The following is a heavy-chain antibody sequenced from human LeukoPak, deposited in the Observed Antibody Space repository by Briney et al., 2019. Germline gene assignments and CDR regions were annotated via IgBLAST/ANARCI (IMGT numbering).Heavy chain of an antibody. D-gene: IGHD2-15*01. CDR3: AARPGEVAVPYDY. CDR2: INSDGSST. CDR1: GFTFSSYW. Sequence: PGGSLRLSCAASGFTFSSYWMHWVRQAPGKGLVWVSRINSDGSSTSYADSVKGRFTISRDNAKNTLYLQMNSLRAEDTAVYYCAARPGEVAVPYDYWGQGTLVTVSS. V-gene: IGHV3-74*01. J-gene: IGHJ4*02.